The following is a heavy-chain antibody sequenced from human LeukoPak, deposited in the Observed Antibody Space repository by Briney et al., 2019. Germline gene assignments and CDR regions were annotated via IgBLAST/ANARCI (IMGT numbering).Heavy chain of an antibody. V-gene: IGHV1-8*01. Sequence: ASVKVSCKASGYTFTSYDINWVRQATGQGLEWMGWMNPNSGNTGYAQKFQGRVTITRNTSISTAYMELSSLRSEDTAVYYCARGGRIAARRGNWFDPWGQGTLVTVSS. D-gene: IGHD6-6*01. CDR3: ARGGRIAARRGNWFDP. J-gene: IGHJ5*02. CDR2: MNPNSGNT. CDR1: GYTFTSYD.